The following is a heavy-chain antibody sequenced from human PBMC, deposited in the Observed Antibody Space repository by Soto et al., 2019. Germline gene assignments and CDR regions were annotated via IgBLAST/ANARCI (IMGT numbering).Heavy chain of an antibody. D-gene: IGHD1-26*01. CDR1: GFDFNTYG. CDR2: ISFDGGNQ. CDR3: AKEMPLGGILGAEPLDY. V-gene: IGHV3-30*18. Sequence: QVQLVQSGGGVVQPGRSLRLSCAASGFDFNTYGLHWVRQAPGKGLEWVAGISFDGGNQYYADSVKGRFTISRDNSRKTLYLQMNRLRPEDTATYYCAKEMPLGGILGAEPLDYWGQGTLVTVSS. J-gene: IGHJ4*02.